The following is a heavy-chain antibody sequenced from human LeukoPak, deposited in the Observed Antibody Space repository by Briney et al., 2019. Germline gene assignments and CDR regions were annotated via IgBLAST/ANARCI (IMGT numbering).Heavy chain of an antibody. J-gene: IGHJ3*02. CDR3: AREGYGDYVFGFDI. CDR1: GGTFSSYA. V-gene: IGHV1-69*13. Sequence: ASVEVSCKASGGTFSSYAISWVRQAPGQGLEWMGGIIPIFGTANYAQKFQGRVTITADESTSTAYMELSSLRSEDTAVYYCAREGYGDYVFGFDIWGQGTMVTVSS. CDR2: IIPIFGTA. D-gene: IGHD4-17*01.